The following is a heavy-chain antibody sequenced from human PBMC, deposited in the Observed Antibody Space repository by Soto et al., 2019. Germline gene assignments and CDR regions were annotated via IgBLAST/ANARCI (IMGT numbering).Heavy chain of an antibody. CDR1: GFTFSGFA. Sequence: PGGSLRLSCAASGFTFSGFAMNWARQAPGKGLEWVTTISGSGERTYYADSAKGRFTVSRDNSKNTVFLQMNSLTAEDTAMYYCAKDMREAFCGVDCYSLFDCWGQGILVTVSS. CDR3: AKDMREAFCGVDCYSLFDC. V-gene: IGHV3-23*01. J-gene: IGHJ4*01. D-gene: IGHD2-21*02. CDR2: ISGSGERT.